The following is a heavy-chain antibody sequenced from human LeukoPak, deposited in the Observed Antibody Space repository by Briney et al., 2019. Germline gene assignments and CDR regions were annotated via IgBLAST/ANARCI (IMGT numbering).Heavy chain of an antibody. CDR1: GFTFSSYW. CDR3: ARDPIDYGDYGDLYYYYYMDV. V-gene: IGHV3-7*01. D-gene: IGHD4-17*01. J-gene: IGHJ6*03. CDR2: IKQDGSEE. Sequence: PGGSLRLSCAASGFTFSSYWMSWVRQAPGKGLEWVANIKQDGSEEYYVDSVKGRFTISRDNAKNSLYLQMNSLRVEDTAVYYCARDPIDYGDYGDLYYYYYMDVWGKGTTVTVSS.